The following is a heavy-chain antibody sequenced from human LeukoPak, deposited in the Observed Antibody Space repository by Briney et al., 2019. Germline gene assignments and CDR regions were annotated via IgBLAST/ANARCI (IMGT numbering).Heavy chain of an antibody. V-gene: IGHV4-39*07. CDR2: IYYSGST. D-gene: IGHD6-19*01. Sequence: SETLSLTCTVSGGSISSSSYYWGWIRQPPGKGLEWIGSIYYSGSTYYNPSLKSRVTISVDTSKNQFSLKLSSVTAADTAVYYCARPKEWLVHAFDIWGQGTMVTVSS. CDR3: ARPKEWLVHAFDI. J-gene: IGHJ3*02. CDR1: GGSISSSSYY.